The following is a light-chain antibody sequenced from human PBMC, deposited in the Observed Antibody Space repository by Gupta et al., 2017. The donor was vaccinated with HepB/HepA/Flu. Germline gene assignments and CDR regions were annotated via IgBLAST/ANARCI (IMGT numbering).Light chain of an antibody. CDR2: EAS. CDR3: QQDTHWPLT. CDR1: QSVASN. Sequence: ERVVTQSPATLSVSPGERVTLSCRASQSVASNLAWYQQKSGQVPRLLIYEASIRATGIPTRFRRSGSGTEFTLTISSLQSADFAVYYCQQDTHWPLTFGGGTKVEMK. V-gene: IGKV3-15*01. J-gene: IGKJ4*01.